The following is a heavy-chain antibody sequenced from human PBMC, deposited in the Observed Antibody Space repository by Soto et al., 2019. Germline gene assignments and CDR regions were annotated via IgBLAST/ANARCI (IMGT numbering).Heavy chain of an antibody. CDR1: GGTFSSYA. J-gene: IGHJ3*02. CDR3: ASSKGAAAGLDAFDI. Sequence: SVKVSCKASGGTFSSYAISWVRQAPGQGLEWMGGIIPIFGTANYAQKFQGRVTITADESTSTAYMELRSLRSDDTAVYYCASSKGAAAGLDAFDIWGQGTMVTVSS. D-gene: IGHD6-13*01. V-gene: IGHV1-69*13. CDR2: IIPIFGTA.